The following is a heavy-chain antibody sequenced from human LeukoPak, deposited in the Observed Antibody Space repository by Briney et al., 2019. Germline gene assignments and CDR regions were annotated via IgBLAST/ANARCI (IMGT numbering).Heavy chain of an antibody. V-gene: IGHV3-23*01. CDR1: GFTFSNYA. Sequence: GGSLRLSCAASGFTFSNYAMSWVRQSPRKGLEWVSAVSGSGGSTYYADSVRGRFTVSRDISQITLYLQMNSLGAEDTAVYFCARGPLTEVAGTTWDSWGRGTLVTVSS. D-gene: IGHD6-19*01. CDR3: ARGPLTEVAGTTWDS. CDR2: VSGSGGST. J-gene: IGHJ4*02.